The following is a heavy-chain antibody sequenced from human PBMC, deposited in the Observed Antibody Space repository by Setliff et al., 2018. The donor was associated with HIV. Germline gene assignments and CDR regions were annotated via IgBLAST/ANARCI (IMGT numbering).Heavy chain of an antibody. CDR1: GFTFSSLW. J-gene: IGHJ5*02. V-gene: IGHV3-7*03. CDR2: INEDGSEK. D-gene: IGHD2-21*01. CDR3: TIGHYSP. Sequence: GSLRLSCAAPGFTFSSLWMNWVRQAPGKGLEWVANINEDGSEKNYVDSVKGRFTISRDNPKNSLFLQMDSLRAEDTAVYYCTIGHYSPWGQGTLVTVSS.